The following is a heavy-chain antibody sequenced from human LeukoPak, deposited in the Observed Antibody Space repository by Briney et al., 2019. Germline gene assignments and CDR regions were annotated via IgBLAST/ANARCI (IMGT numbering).Heavy chain of an antibody. CDR3: AKVLVYDRSGDDAFDI. CDR2: ISGSGGRT. Sequence: GGSLRLSCAASGFAFSSYAMSWVRQAPGKGLEWVSAISGSGGRTYYADSVKGRFTISRDNSKNTLYLQMNRLRAEDTAVYYCAKVLVYDRSGDDAFDIWGQGTMVTVSS. V-gene: IGHV3-23*01. J-gene: IGHJ3*02. CDR1: GFAFSSYA. D-gene: IGHD3-22*01.